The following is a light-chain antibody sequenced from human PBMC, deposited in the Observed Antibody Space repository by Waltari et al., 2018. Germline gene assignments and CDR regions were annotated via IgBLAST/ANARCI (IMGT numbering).Light chain of an antibody. CDR2: KAS. V-gene: IGKV1-5*03. CDR3: QQYDTSSPLT. J-gene: IGKJ4*01. CDR1: QSISSW. Sequence: DIQLTQSPSTLPTSVGDRVTITCRASQSISSWLAWYQQKPGKAPKLLIYKASSLQSGVPSRFSGSGSGTEFTLTISSLQPDDFATYYCQQYDTSSPLTFGGGTKVEIK.